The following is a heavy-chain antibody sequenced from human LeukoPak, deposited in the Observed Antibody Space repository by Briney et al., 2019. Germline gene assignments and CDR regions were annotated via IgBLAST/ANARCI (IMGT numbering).Heavy chain of an antibody. CDR1: GFTFDDYA. V-gene: IGHV3-9*01. CDR2: ISWNSGSI. D-gene: IGHD6-6*01. J-gene: IGHJ4*02. CDR3: AREESSSAFDY. Sequence: GGSLRLSCAASGFTFDDYAMHWVRQAPGKGLEWVSGISWNSGSIGYADSVKGRFTISRDNAKNSLYLQMNSLRAEDTALYYCAREESSSAFDYWGQGTLVTVSS.